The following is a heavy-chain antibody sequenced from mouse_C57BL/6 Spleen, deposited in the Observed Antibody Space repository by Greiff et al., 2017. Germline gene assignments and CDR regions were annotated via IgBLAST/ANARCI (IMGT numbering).Heavy chain of an antibody. V-gene: IGHV1-69*01. J-gene: IGHJ1*03. D-gene: IGHD2-3*01. Sequence: QVQLQQPGAELVMPGASVKLSCKASGYTFTSYWMHWVKQRPGQGLEWIGEIDPSDSYTNYNQKFKGKSTLTVDKSSSTAYMQLSSLTSEDSAVYYCARYVDGYYEYFDVWGTGTTVTVSS. CDR2: IDPSDSYT. CDR3: ARYVDGYYEYFDV. CDR1: GYTFTSYW.